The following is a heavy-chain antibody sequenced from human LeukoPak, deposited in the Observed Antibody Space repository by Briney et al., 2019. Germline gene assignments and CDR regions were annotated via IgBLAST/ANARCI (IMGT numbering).Heavy chain of an antibody. CDR1: GFTFSSYS. CDR3: ARGDGITGTRRLFDY. J-gene: IGHJ4*02. V-gene: IGHV3-21*01. D-gene: IGHD1-20*01. Sequence: PGGSLRLSCAASGFTFSSYSMNWVRQAPGKGPEWVSSISSSSSYIYYADSVKGRFTISRDNAKNSLYLQMNSLRAEDTAVYYCARGDGITGTRRLFDYWGQGTLVTVSS. CDR2: ISSSSSYI.